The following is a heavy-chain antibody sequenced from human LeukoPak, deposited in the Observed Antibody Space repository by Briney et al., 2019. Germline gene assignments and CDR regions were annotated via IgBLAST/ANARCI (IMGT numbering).Heavy chain of an antibody. J-gene: IGHJ4*02. D-gene: IGHD2-2*01. V-gene: IGHV4-59*12. CDR3: AKDQGCSSTSCGIDY. Sequence: SETLSLTCTVSGGSSSTYYWSWIRQFPGKGLEWIGYIFYTGSTSFNPSLESRLTISTDTPKNQFSLKLSSVTAADTAIYYCAKDQGCSSTSCGIDYWGQGTLVTVSS. CDR1: GGSSSTYY. CDR2: IFYTGST.